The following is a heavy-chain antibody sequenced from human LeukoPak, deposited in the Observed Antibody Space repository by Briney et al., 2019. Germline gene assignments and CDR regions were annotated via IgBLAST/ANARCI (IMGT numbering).Heavy chain of an antibody. D-gene: IGHD2-2*01. J-gene: IGHJ6*03. Sequence: GGSLRLSCAASGFTFSSYAMSWVRQAPGKGLEWVSAISGSGGSTYYADSVKGRFTISRDNSKNTLYLQMNSLRAEDTAVYYCAKDGQLFPYYYYYMDVWGKGTTVTVSS. CDR1: GFTFSSYA. V-gene: IGHV3-23*01. CDR2: ISGSGGST. CDR3: AKDGQLFPYYYYYMDV.